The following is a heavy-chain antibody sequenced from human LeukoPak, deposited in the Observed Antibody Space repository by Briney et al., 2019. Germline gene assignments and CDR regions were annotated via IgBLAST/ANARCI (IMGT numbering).Heavy chain of an antibody. V-gene: IGHV3-23*01. CDR2: ISASGGTT. CDR1: GFTFSNYD. CDR3: AKHNYYDSSGTLDY. D-gene: IGHD3-22*01. Sequence: PGGSLRLSCVAFGFTFSNYDRTWVRQAPGKGLEWVSSISASGGTTNYADSVKGRFTISRDNSKNTVYLQMNSLRAEDTAIYYCAKHNYYDSSGTLDYWGQGTLVTVSS. J-gene: IGHJ4*02.